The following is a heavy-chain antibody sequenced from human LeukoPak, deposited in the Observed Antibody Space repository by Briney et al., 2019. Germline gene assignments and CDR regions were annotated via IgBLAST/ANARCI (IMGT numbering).Heavy chain of an antibody. D-gene: IGHD5-12*01. CDR3: ARGGRVKKNWFDP. CDR1: GGTFSSYA. Sequence: SVRVSCKASGGTFSSYAISWVRQAPGQGLEWMGRIIPIFGTANYAQKFQGRVTITTDESTSTAYMELSSLRSEDTAVYYCARGGRVKKNWFDPWGQGTLVTVSS. V-gene: IGHV1-69*05. J-gene: IGHJ5*02. CDR2: IIPIFGTA.